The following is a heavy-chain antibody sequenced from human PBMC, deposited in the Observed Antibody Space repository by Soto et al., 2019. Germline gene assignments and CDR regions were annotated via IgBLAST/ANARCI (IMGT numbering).Heavy chain of an antibody. Sequence: QVQLVQSGAEVKKPGASVKVSCKASGYTFINYGIHWVRQAPGQRLEWMGWINAGNVNTKYSQNLRHKVTIIRNTSASTAYIELRSLRSEETAVFYCARCGYSSGRYHWYFDLRGRGTLVTVSS. V-gene: IGHV1-3*01. CDR1: GYTFINYG. D-gene: IGHD6-19*01. CDR2: INAGNVNT. CDR3: ARCGYSSGRYHWYFDL. J-gene: IGHJ2*01.